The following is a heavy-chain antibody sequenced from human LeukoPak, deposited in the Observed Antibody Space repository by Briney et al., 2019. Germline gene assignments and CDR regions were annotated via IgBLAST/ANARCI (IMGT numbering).Heavy chain of an antibody. Sequence: TLSLTCTVSGGSISSGGHYWSWIRQHPAKGLECIGYIYYSGSAYYNPSLESRVTISIDTSKNQFSLKLTSVTAADTAVYCCARGSLRLFDYWGQGTLFTTSS. CDR1: GGSISSGGHY. J-gene: IGHJ4*02. V-gene: IGHV4-31*03. D-gene: IGHD3-22*01. CDR2: IYYSGSA. CDR3: ARGSLRLFDY.